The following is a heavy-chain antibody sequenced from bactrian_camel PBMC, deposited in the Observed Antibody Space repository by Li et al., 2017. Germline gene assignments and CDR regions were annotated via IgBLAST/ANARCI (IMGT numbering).Heavy chain of an antibody. V-gene: IGHV3S55*01. D-gene: IGHD4*01. Sequence: HVQLVESGGGSVQSGGSLKLSCVASRPTDSSCSMGWYRQYPGKQRELVATIDGDGTTYYTDPVKGRFTISRDNAKNTLYLQMNSLKSEDTALHYCATDHLADYNEYGAKYWGQGTQVTVS. CDR2: IDGDGTT. CDR3: ATDHLADYNEYGAKY. CDR1: RPTDSSCS. J-gene: IGHJ4*01.